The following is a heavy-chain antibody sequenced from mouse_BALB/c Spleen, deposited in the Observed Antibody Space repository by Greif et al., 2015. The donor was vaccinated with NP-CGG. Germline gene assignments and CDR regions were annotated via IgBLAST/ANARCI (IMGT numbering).Heavy chain of an antibody. V-gene: IGHV1-14*01. J-gene: IGHJ4*01. Sequence: VQLQQSGPELVKPGASVKMSCKASGYTFTSYVMHWVKQKPGQGLEWIGYINPYNDGTKYNEKFKGKATLTSDKSSSTAYMELSSLTSEDSAVYYCAREGPYGSSWDAMDYWGQGTSVTVSS. CDR1: GYTFTSYV. CDR2: INPYNDGT. CDR3: AREGPYGSSWDAMDY. D-gene: IGHD1-1*01.